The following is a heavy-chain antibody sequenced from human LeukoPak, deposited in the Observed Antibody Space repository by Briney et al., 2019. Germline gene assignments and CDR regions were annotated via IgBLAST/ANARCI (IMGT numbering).Heavy chain of an antibody. CDR2: IYYSGST. J-gene: IGHJ3*02. V-gene: IGHV4-39*07. Sequence: SETLSLTYTVSGGSISSSSYYWGWIRQPPGKGLEWIGSIYYSGSTYYNPSLKSRVTISVDTSKNQFSLKLSSVTAADTAVYYCARVKRGIAVAGTWAFDIWGQGTMVTVSS. CDR3: ARVKRGIAVAGTWAFDI. D-gene: IGHD6-19*01. CDR1: GGSISSSSYY.